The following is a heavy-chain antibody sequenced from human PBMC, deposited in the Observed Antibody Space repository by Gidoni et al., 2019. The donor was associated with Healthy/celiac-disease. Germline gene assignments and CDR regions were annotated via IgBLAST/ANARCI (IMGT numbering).Heavy chain of an antibody. CDR3: TGGGYSSSHGGAFDI. CDR1: GFTFSSYG. Sequence: QVQLVESGGGVVQPGRSLRLSCAASGFTFSSYGMHWVRQAPGKGLEWVAVISYDGSNKYYADSVKGRFTISRDNSKNTLYLQMNSLRAEDTAVYYCTGGGYSSSHGGAFDIWGQGTMVTVSS. D-gene: IGHD6-13*01. V-gene: IGHV3-30*03. J-gene: IGHJ3*02. CDR2: ISYDGSNK.